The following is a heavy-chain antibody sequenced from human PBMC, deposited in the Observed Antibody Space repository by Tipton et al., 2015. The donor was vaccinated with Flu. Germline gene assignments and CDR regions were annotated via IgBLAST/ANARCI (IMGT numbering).Heavy chain of an antibody. J-gene: IGHJ4*02. D-gene: IGHD2-21*01. V-gene: IGHV3-7*03. CDR1: GFTFSIYW. CDR3: AREIPGGATNLDY. CDR2: IKQDGSEK. Sequence: GSLRLSCAASGFTFSIYWMSWVRRAPGKGLEWVANIKQDGSEKNYVDSVKGRFTISRDNDKRSLYLQMNTLRAEDTAVYYCAREIPGGATNLDYWGQGTLVTVSS.